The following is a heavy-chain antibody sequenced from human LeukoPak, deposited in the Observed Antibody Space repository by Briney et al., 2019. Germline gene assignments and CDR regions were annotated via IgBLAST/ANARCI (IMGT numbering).Heavy chain of an antibody. V-gene: IGHV3-23*01. CDR3: AKGVRGDNYYYYGMDV. CDR1: GFTFSNYA. Sequence: GGSLGLSCAASGFTFSNYAMSWVRQAPGKGLEWVSVISGRAGSTNYADSVKGRFTFSRDSSKNTLYLQMNSLRAEDTAVYYCAKGVRGDNYYYYGMDVWGQGTTVIVSS. CDR2: ISGRAGST. D-gene: IGHD3-10*01. J-gene: IGHJ6*02.